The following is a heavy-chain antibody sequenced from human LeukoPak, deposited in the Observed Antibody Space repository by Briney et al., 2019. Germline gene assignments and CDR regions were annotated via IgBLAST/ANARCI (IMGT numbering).Heavy chain of an antibody. CDR2: ISSSSSYT. D-gene: IGHD3-10*01. V-gene: IGHV3-11*05. CDR1: AFTFSDYY. Sequence: GGSLRLSCAASAFTFSDYYMSWIRQAPGKGLEGVSYISSSSSYTNYVDSVKGRFTISRDNAKNSLYLQMNSLRADDTAVYYCARGRARGVAAPFDYWGQGTLVTVSS. CDR3: ARGRARGVAAPFDY. J-gene: IGHJ4*02.